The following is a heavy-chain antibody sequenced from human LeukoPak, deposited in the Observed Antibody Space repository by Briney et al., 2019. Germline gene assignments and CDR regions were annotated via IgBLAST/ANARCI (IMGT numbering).Heavy chain of an antibody. CDR2: IYYSGST. CDR1: GGSIFSYY. D-gene: IGHD2-21*01. V-gene: IGHV4-59*08. J-gene: IGHJ4*02. CDR3: ARHLNNCGDDCYIFDY. Sequence: LETLCLTRTVSGGSIFSYYWSWIRQPPGKGLEWMGYIYYSGSTNYNPSLKSRVTISVDTSKNQFSLRLSSVTAADTAVYYCARHLNNCGDDCYIFDYWGQEPVDTDSS.